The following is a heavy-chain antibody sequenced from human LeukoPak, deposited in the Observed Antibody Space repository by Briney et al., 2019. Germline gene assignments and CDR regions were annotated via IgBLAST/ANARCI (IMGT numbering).Heavy chain of an antibody. CDR3: ARRDSGGYCFDY. D-gene: IGHD3-22*01. J-gene: IGHJ4*02. CDR1: GFIFSTYN. V-gene: IGHV3-21*06. CDR2: ISTGSNHI. Sequence: TGGSPRLSCTASGFIFSTYNMNWVRQAPGKGLEWASSISTGSNHIFYADSVKGRFTISRENAKNSLYLQMNSLRAEDTAVYYCARRDSGGYCFDYWGQGTLVTVSS.